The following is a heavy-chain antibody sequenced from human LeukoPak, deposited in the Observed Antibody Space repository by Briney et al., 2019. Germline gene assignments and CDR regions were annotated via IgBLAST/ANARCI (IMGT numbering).Heavy chain of an antibody. CDR3: VGTGPLSSNGRDFNY. V-gene: IGHV3-33*04. Sequence: GTSLRLSCVASGLPFSNYGMHWVRQAPGKGLEWVAVIWYDGSKKYYADSVKGRFTVSRDNSKNMLFLQMNSLRAEDTAVYYCVGTGPLSSNGRDFNYWGQGTLVTVSS. CDR1: GLPFSNYG. J-gene: IGHJ4*02. CDR2: IWYDGSKK. D-gene: IGHD6-19*01.